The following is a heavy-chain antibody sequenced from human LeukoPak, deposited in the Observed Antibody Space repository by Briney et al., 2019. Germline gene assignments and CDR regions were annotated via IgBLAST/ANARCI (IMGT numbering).Heavy chain of an antibody. CDR3: ARDPLPTYYYENWFDP. Sequence: VASVKVSCKASGYTFTSYGISWVRQAPGQGLEWMGWISAYNGNTNYAQKFQGRVTITADESTSTAYMELSSLRSEDTAVYYCARDPLPTYYYENWFDPWGQGTLVTVSS. CDR1: GYTFTSYG. CDR2: ISAYNGNT. V-gene: IGHV1-18*01. J-gene: IGHJ5*02. D-gene: IGHD3-22*01.